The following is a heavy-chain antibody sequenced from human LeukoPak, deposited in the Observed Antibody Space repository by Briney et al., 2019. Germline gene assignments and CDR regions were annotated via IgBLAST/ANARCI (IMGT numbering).Heavy chain of an antibody. CDR2: ISSSGSTI. V-gene: IGHV3-48*03. J-gene: IGHJ6*02. CDR3: ARYGLDSSGWYRYYYYGMDV. CDR1: GFTFSSYE. Sequence: GGPLRLSCAASGFTFSSYEMNWVRQAPGKGLEWFSYISSSGSTIYYADSVKGRFTISRDNAKNSLYLQMNSLRAEDTAVYYCARYGLDSSGWYRYYYYGMDVWGQGTTVTVSS. D-gene: IGHD6-19*01.